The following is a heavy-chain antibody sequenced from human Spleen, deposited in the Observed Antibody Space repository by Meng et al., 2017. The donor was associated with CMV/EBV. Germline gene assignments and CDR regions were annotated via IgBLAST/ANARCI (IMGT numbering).Heavy chain of an antibody. Sequence: GGSLRLSCAASGFTFSSYAMSWVRQAPGKGLEWVSGISGSGGSTYYADSVKGRFTISRGNPKNTLYLQMNSLRAEDTAVYYCAKCSLGTNSWYSGMDVWGQGTTVTVSS. CDR2: ISGSGGST. CDR1: GFTFSSYA. J-gene: IGHJ6*02. D-gene: IGHD6-13*01. V-gene: IGHV3-23*01. CDR3: AKCSLGTNSWYSGMDV.